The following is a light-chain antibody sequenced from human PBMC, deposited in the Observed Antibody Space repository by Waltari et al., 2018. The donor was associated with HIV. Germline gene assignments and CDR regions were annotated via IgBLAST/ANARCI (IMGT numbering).Light chain of an antibody. CDR2: EVS. CDR1: TSDFGLYHF. J-gene: IGLJ3*02. Sequence: QSALTQPASVSGSPGQSITISCTGSTSDFGLYHFIPWYHQHPGGVPIFIISEVSRRPSGVSRRCAGSKSGNTASLTISWLQTEDEADYYCTSFTSNYTVMFGGGTKVTVL. CDR3: TSFTSNYTVM. V-gene: IGLV2-14*01.